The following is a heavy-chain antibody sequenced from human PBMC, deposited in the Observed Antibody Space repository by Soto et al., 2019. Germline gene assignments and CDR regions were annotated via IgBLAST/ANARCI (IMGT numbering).Heavy chain of an antibody. CDR1: GFTFSNYA. D-gene: IGHD6-19*01. Sequence: QVQPVESGGGVVQPGRSLRLSCAASGFTFSNYAKHWVRQPPGKGLEWVAIISSDGSKRYYADSVRGRFTISRDDSKNTVSLQMNSLRAEDTAVYYCVKLWLLQVNYFDNWGQGTLVTVSS. J-gene: IGHJ4*02. V-gene: IGHV3-30-3*01. CDR2: ISSDGSKR. CDR3: VKLWLLQVNYFDN.